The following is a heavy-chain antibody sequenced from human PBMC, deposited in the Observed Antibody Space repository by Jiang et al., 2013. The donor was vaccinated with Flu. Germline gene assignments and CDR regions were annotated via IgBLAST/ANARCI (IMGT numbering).Heavy chain of an antibody. D-gene: IGHD3-22*01. V-gene: IGHV5-51*01. J-gene: IGHJ3*02. CDR2: IYPGDSDT. Sequence: IGWVRQMPGKGLEWMGIIYPGDSDTRYSPSFQGQVTISADKSISTAYLQWSSLKASDTAMYYCARPDYYDSSGYTPLVAFDIWGQGTMVTVSS. CDR3: ARPDYYDSSGYTPLVAFDI.